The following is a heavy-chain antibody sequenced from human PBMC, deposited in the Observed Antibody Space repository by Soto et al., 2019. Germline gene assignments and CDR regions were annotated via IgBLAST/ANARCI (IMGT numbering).Heavy chain of an antibody. CDR3: ARIRAVIAAAGMALFFDY. D-gene: IGHD6-13*01. V-gene: IGHV2-26*01. CDR2: IFSNDEK. CDR1: GFSLSNARMG. Sequence: YGPTLVNPTETVTLTCTVSGFSLSNARMGVSWIRQPPGKALEWLAHIFSNDEKSYSTSLKSRLTISKDTSKSQVVLTMTNMDPVDTATYYCARIRAVIAAAGMALFFDYWGQGTLVTVYS. J-gene: IGHJ4*02.